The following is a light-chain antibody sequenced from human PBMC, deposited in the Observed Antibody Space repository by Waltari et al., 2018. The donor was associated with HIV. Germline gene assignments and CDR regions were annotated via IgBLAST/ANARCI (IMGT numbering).Light chain of an antibody. Sequence: DTQMTQSPSSLSASVGDRVTITCRASQGISTSLAWYQQKPGKVPKILIYAASALQIGVPARFNGSGSGTDFTLTISSLQPEDVATYYCQRYNSAPPTFGGGTKVEI. CDR2: AAS. CDR3: QRYNSAPPT. V-gene: IGKV1-27*01. CDR1: QGISTS. J-gene: IGKJ4*01.